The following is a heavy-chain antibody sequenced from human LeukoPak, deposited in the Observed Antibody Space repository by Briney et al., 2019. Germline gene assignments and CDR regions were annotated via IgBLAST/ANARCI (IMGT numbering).Heavy chain of an antibody. J-gene: IGHJ3*02. D-gene: IGHD3-22*01. CDR1: GGTFSSYA. V-gene: IGHV1-69*04. CDR3: ARGADSGYTAFDI. CDR2: IIPILGIA. Sequence: SVKVSCKASGGTFSSYAISWVRQAPGQGLEWMGRIIPILGIANYAQKFQGRVTITADKSTSTAYMELSSLRSEDTAVYYCARGADSGYTAFDIWGQGTMVTVSS.